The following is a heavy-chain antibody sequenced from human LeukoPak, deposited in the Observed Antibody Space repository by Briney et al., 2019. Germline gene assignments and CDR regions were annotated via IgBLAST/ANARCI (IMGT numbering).Heavy chain of an antibody. CDR3: ARVRGYCSSGSCGMDV. J-gene: IGHJ6*02. CDR2: IFYTGTT. V-gene: IGHV4-39*07. CDR1: GGSIGSDNYY. Sequence: SETLSLTCTVSGGSIGSDNYYWDWIRQPPGKGLEFIAGIFYTGTTYYNPSLKSRVTISIDTSKNKFSLKVSSVTAADTAVYYCARVRGYCSSGSCGMDVWGQGTTVTVSS. D-gene: IGHD2-15*01.